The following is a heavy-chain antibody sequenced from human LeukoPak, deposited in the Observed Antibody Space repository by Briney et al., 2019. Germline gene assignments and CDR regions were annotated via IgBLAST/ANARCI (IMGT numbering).Heavy chain of an antibody. J-gene: IGHJ4*02. CDR1: GFTFTNYA. CDR3: ARVAGSSLSRARFDY. CDR2: ISGDGTFI. D-gene: IGHD6-6*01. Sequence: GGSLRLLCAASGFTFTNYAVNGVRQAPGKGLEWVSAISGDGTFIYYTESAKGRFTISRDNSMSTVYLQMNSLRAEDTAIYYCARVAGSSLSRARFDYWGPGTLVTVSS. V-gene: IGHV3-23*01.